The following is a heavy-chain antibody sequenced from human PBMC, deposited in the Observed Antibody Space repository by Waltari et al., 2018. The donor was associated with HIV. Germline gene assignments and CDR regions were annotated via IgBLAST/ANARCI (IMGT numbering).Heavy chain of an antibody. CDR3: ARLGYQDMDV. J-gene: IGHJ6*02. D-gene: IGHD6-25*01. CDR1: GDSIRNYY. CDR2: IKTSGNS. Sequence: QVQVQESGPGLVKPSETLSLTCAVSGDSIRNYYWSWIRQPAGQGLEWIGRIKTSGNSNYNPSLKSRLTLSADTSKNQVSLRLSSVTAADTAVYYCARLGYQDMDVWGQGTTVTVSS. V-gene: IGHV4-4*07.